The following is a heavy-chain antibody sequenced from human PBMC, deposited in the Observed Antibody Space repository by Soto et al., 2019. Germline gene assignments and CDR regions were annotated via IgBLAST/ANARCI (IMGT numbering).Heavy chain of an antibody. J-gene: IGHJ6*02. CDR3: ARFYYDSSGYLPSPYYYYYGMDV. CDR1: GFTLSIYS. CDR2: IMPGSSHI. Sequence: GSLRLSCAASGFTLSIYSMNWVRQAPGKGLEWVSYIMPGSSHIFYADSVKGRFTISRDNAKNSLYLQMNSLRAEDTAVYYCARFYYDSSGYLPSPYYYYYGMDVWGQGTTVTVSS. V-gene: IGHV3-21*05. D-gene: IGHD3-22*01.